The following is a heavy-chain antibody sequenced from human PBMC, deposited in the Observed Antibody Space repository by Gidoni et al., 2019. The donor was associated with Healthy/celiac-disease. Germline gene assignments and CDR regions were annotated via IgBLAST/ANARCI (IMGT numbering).Heavy chain of an antibody. CDR2: IYHSGST. D-gene: IGHD1-26*01. J-gene: IGHJ2*01. CDR3: ARTTWEPPKLGYFDL. CDR1: GYSISSGYY. Sequence: QVQLQESGPGLVKPSETLSRTCAASGYSISSGYYWGWIRQPPGKGLEWIGSIYHSGSTYYNPSLKIRVTISVDTSKNQFSLKLSSVTAADTAVYYCARTTWEPPKLGYFDLWGRGTLVTVSS. V-gene: IGHV4-38-2*01.